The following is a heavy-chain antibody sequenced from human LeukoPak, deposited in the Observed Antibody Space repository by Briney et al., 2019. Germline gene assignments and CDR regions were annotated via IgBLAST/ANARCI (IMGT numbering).Heavy chain of an antibody. J-gene: IGHJ3*02. CDR1: GGTFSSYY. CDR2: INPNSGGT. D-gene: IGHD3-22*01. V-gene: IGHV1-2*06. CDR3: ARVGRGWDRYYDSSGYYFYAFDI. Sequence: ASVKVSCKASGGTFSSYYMHWVRQAPGQGLEWMGRINPNSGGTNYAQKFQGRVTMTRDTSISTAYMELSRLRSDDTAVYYCARVGRGWDRYYDSSGYYFYAFDIWGQGTMVTVSS.